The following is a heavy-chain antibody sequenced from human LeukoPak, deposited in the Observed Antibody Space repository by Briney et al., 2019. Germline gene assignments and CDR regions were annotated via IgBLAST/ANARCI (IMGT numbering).Heavy chain of an antibody. J-gene: IGHJ4*02. CDR2: IYPDDSEI. D-gene: IGHD3-10*01. CDR1: GYRFTDYW. CDR3: ASCRLWFGHYYFDY. V-gene: IGHV5-51*01. Sequence: GESLKISCKGSGYRFTDYWIGWMRQMPGKGLEWMGIIYPDDSEIRYSPSFQSQVTVSADRSISTAYLQWSSLKASDTAMYYCASCRLWFGHYYFDYWGQGTLVTVSS.